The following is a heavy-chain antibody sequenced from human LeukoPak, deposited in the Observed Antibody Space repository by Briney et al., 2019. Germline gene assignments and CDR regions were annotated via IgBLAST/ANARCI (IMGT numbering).Heavy chain of an antibody. Sequence: PSETLSLTCTVSGGSISSYYWSWIRQPPGKGLEWIGYIYYSGSTNYNPSLKSRVTMSVDTSKNQFSLKLSSVTAADTAVYYCARGATGGYDFWSGYYMSFDYWGQGTLVAVSS. J-gene: IGHJ4*02. CDR2: IYYSGST. V-gene: IGHV4-59*01. CDR3: ARGATGGYDFWSGYYMSFDY. CDR1: GGSISSYY. D-gene: IGHD3-3*01.